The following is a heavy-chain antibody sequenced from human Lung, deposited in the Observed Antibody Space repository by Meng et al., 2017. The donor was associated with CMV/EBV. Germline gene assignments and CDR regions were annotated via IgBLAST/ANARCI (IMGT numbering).Heavy chain of an antibody. J-gene: IGHJ4*02. CDR1: GDSSSSGEYF. CDR3: ARGELLWDY. Sequence: QVALQEVGPGLVKPSQTLSLTCTVSGDSSSSGEYFWSWIRQPPGKGLEWIGYMDYRGSTFYNPSLKSRVTISVDTSKNQFSLKLSSVTAADTAVYFCARGELLWDYWGQGTLVTVSS. CDR2: MDYRGST. D-gene: IGHD2-2*01. V-gene: IGHV4-30-4*01.